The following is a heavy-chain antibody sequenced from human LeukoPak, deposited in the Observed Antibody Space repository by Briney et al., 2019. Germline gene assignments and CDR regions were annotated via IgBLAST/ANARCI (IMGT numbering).Heavy chain of an antibody. CDR3: TTYVVVTGKGDY. Sequence: RGSLRLSCAASGFTFGSYNMNWARQAPGKGLEWVGRIKTETEGGTTDYAAPVIGRFTISRDDSKNTLSLQMNSLKTEDTAVYYCTTYVVVTGKGDYWGQGTLVTVSS. V-gene: IGHV3-15*01. D-gene: IGHD2-21*02. CDR2: IKTETEGGTT. CDR1: GFTFGSYN. J-gene: IGHJ4*02.